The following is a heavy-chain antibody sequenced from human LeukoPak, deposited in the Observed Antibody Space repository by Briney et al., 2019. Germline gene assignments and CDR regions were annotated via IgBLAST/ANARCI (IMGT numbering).Heavy chain of an antibody. CDR1: EFTVSRNY. V-gene: IGHV3-53*01. D-gene: IGHD5-24*01. CDR2: IFSNGDT. CDR3: TRDQMNY. J-gene: IGHJ4*02. Sequence: SGGSLRLSCTASEFTVSRNYMLRVRQATGKGLEWVSLIFSNGDTHYADSVKGRFTISRDTSKNTVSLQMNSLRVEDTAMYYCTRDQMNYWGQGTLVTVSS.